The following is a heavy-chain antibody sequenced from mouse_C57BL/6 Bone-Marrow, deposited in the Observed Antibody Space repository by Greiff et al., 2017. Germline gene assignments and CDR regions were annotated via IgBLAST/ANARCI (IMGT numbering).Heavy chain of an antibody. CDR1: GYTFTSYW. CDR2: IHPNSGST. Sequence: VQLQQPGAELVKPGASVKLSCKASGYTFTSYWMHWVKQRPGQGLEWIGMIHPNSGSTNYNEKFKSKATLTVDKSSSTAYMQLSSLTSEDSAVYICARGGITVLATRYYIDYWGQGTTLTVSP. V-gene: IGHV1-64*01. CDR3: ARGGITVLATRYYIDY. D-gene: IGHD1-1*01. J-gene: IGHJ2*01.